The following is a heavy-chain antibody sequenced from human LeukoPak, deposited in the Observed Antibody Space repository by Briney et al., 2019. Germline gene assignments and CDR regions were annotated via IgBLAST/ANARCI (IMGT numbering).Heavy chain of an antibody. CDR3: ATGNAIAHIFMDS. V-gene: IGHV4-30-2*01. Sequence: PSQTLSLTCVVSGGSISSGGYSWSWIRQPPGKGLEWIGYIYHSGSTYYNPSLKSRVTISGDRSENQLSLKLSSVTAADTAVYYCATGNAIAHIFMDSWGQGTLVTVSS. CDR2: IYHSGST. D-gene: IGHD1-14*01. J-gene: IGHJ4*02. CDR1: GGSISSGGYS.